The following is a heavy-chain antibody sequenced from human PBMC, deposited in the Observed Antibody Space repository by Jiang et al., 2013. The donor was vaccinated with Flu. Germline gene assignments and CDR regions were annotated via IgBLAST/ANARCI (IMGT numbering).Heavy chain of an antibody. V-gene: IGHV4-38-2*01. D-gene: IGHD5-24*01. CDR1: GYSISSGYY. Sequence: TLSLTCAVSGYSISSGYYWGWIRQPPGKGLEWIGSIYHSGSTYYNPSLKSRVTISVDTSKNQFSLKLSSVTAADTAVYYCARVDRLDYWGQGTLVTVSS. CDR3: ARVDRLDY. J-gene: IGHJ4*02. CDR2: IYHSGST.